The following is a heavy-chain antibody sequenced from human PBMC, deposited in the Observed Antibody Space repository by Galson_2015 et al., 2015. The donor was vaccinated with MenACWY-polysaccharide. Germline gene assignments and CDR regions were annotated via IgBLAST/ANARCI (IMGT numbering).Heavy chain of an antibody. D-gene: IGHD1-26*01. CDR2: MSYSGRA. CDR3: AREPTHSASFGWFDP. CDR1: GGSVSSDTDY. J-gene: IGHJ5*02. Sequence: SETLSLTCTVSGGSVSSDTDYWGWLRQPPGKGLEWIGYMSYSGRANYNTPLKSRVIISLDTSKTQFSLRLTSVTAADTAMYYCAREPTHSASFGWFDPWGQGTLVTVSP. V-gene: IGHV4-61*01.